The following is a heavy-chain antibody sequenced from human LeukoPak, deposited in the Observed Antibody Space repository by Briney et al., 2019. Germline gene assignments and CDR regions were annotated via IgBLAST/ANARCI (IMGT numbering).Heavy chain of an antibody. D-gene: IGHD3-3*01. CDR2: IYYSGST. Sequence: SETLSLTCTVSGFTISSYYWSWIRQAPGKGLEWMGYIYYSGSTNYNPSLKSRVTISVDTSKNQFSLKLSAVTAAETAVYYCARAPGIDYDFGSSYPYYFDYWGQGTLVTVSS. CDR1: GFTISSYY. J-gene: IGHJ4*02. CDR3: ARAPGIDYDFGSSYPYYFDY. V-gene: IGHV4-59*01.